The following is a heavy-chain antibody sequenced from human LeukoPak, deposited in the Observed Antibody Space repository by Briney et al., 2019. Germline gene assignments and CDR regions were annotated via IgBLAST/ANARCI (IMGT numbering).Heavy chain of an antibody. Sequence: SVKVSCKASGGTFSSYAISWVRQAPGQGLEWMGGIIPIFGTANYAQKFQGRVTITTDESTSTAYMELSSLRSEDTAVYYCAGEVSLSGSYTHSELWGQGTLVTVSS. V-gene: IGHV1-69*05. D-gene: IGHD1-26*01. J-gene: IGHJ4*02. CDR2: IIPIFGTA. CDR1: GGTFSSYA. CDR3: AGEVSLSGSYTHSEL.